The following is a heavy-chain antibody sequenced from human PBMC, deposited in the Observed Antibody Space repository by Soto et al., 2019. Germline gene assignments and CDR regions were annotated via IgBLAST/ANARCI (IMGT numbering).Heavy chain of an antibody. CDR1: GGSFSGYY. Sequence: SETLSLTCAVYGGSFSGYYWSWIRQPPGKGLEWIGEINHSGSTNYNPSLKSRVTISVDTSKNQFSLKLSSVTAADTAVYYCVRGEKEAITGRHFDYWGQGTLVTVSS. J-gene: IGHJ4*02. CDR2: INHSGST. V-gene: IGHV4-34*01. CDR3: VRGEKEAITGRHFDY. D-gene: IGHD1-20*01.